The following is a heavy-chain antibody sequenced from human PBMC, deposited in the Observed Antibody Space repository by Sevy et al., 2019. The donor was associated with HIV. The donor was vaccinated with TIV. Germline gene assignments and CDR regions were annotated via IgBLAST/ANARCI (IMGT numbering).Heavy chain of an antibody. CDR3: STDPIIVLLVTDGMDV. V-gene: IGHV3-15*01. J-gene: IGHJ6*02. Sequence: GGSLRLSCAASAFTFKSYAMTWVRQAPGKGLEWVGRIKSRPDGGTTDYAAPVKGRFTISRDDSKNTLYLQMNSLKTEDTGVYYCSTDPIIVLLVTDGMDVWGQGTTVTVSS. D-gene: IGHD2-8*01. CDR1: AFTFKSYA. CDR2: IKSRPDGGTT.